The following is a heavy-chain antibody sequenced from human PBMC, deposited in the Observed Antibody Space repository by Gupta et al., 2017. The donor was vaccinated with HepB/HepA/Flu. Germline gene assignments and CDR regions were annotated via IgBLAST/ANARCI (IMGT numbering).Heavy chain of an antibody. CDR3: AKDLYFWSAMDV. J-gene: IGHJ6*03. CDR1: GFTFDGNA. D-gene: IGHD3-3*01. Sequence: DGQLLETGGGLVQPGGSLRLSCAASGFTFDGNAMSWVRQAPGKGLEWVSGIGGDIKTHYADSVKGRFTISRDNSKKTVYLQMNSLRAEDTAVYYCAKDLYFWSAMDVWGKGTTVTVSS. V-gene: IGHV3-23*01. CDR2: IGGDIKT.